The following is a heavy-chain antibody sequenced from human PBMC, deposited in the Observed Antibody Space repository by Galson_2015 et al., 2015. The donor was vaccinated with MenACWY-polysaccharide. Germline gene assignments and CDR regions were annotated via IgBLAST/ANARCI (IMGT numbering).Heavy chain of an antibody. CDR2: IYYTGTT. Sequence: ATLSLPCTVSGGSISSYRWTWIRQPPGKGLEWIGYIYYTGTTKYNPSLTSRVTISVDTSKKYFSLKLSSVTAADTAVYYCAGLMAGSPFGWFDPWGQGTLVTVSS. D-gene: IGHD6-19*01. J-gene: IGHJ5*02. V-gene: IGHV4-59*01. CDR1: GGSISSYR. CDR3: AGLMAGSPFGWFDP.